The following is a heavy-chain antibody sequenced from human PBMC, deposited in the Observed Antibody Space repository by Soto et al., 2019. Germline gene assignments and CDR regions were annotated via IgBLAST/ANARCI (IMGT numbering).Heavy chain of an antibody. Sequence: GASVKVSCKASGYTFTSYYMHWVRQAPGQGLEWMGIINPSGGSTSYAQKFQGRVTMTRDTSTSTVYMELSSLRSEDTAVYYCAMGSDYGHYAPPFDFWGQGTRVTVAS. D-gene: IGHD4-17*01. J-gene: IGHJ5*01. V-gene: IGHV1-46*03. CDR3: AMGSDYGHYAPPFDF. CDR2: INPSGGST. CDR1: GYTFTSYY.